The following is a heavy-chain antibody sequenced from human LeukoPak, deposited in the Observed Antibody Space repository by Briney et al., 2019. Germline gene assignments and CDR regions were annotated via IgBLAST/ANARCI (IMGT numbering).Heavy chain of an antibody. V-gene: IGHV4-34*01. CDR3: ARSEISGGYYYY. D-gene: IGHD1-26*01. CDR2: INHSGST. CDR1: GGSFSDYF. J-gene: IGHJ4*01. Sequence: PSETLSLTCAVYGGSFSDYFWNWIRQPPGKGLEWIGEINHSGSTNYNPSLKSRVSISVDTSKNHFSLRLSSVTAADTAVYYCARSEISGGYYYYWGQGTLVTVSS.